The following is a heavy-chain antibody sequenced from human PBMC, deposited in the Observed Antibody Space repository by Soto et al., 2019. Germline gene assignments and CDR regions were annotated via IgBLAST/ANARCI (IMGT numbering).Heavy chain of an antibody. Sequence: PGGSLRLSCAASGFTFSSYAMHWVRQAPGKGLEWVAVISYDGSNKYYADSVKGRFTISRDNSKNTLYLQMNSLRAEDTAVYYCARDLLMVRGVIDYYGMDVWGQGTTVTVSS. J-gene: IGHJ6*02. D-gene: IGHD3-10*01. CDR1: GFTFSSYA. CDR2: ISYDGSNK. V-gene: IGHV3-30-3*01. CDR3: ARDLLMVRGVIDYYGMDV.